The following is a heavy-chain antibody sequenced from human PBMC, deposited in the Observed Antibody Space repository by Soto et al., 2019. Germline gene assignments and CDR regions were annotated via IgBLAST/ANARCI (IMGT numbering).Heavy chain of an antibody. J-gene: IGHJ4*02. CDR1: GGSISSDNW. D-gene: IGHD3-10*01. V-gene: IGHV4-4*02. CDR3: ARASAASMLRGAIIY. CDR2: MYHSGST. Sequence: QVQLQESGPGLVKPSGTLSLTCAFSGGSISSDNWWTWVRQPPGKGLEWFGEMYHSGSTNYSPSLKSRVTLSVDKSKNQFSLKLTSVTAADTALYYCARASAASMLRGAIIYWGQGTLVTVSS.